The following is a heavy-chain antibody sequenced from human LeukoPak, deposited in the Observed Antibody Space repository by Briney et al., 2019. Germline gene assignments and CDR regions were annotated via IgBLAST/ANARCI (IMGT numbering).Heavy chain of an antibody. J-gene: IGHJ4*02. CDR3: AKGPRYCSGGSCYFDY. CDR2: ISGSGGST. CDR1: GFTFSSYA. Sequence: PGGSLRLSCAASGFTFSSYAMSWVRQAPGKGLEWVSAISGSGGSTYYADSVKGRFTISRDNSKNTLYLQMNSLRAEDTAVYYCAKGPRYCSGGSCYFDYWGQGTLVTVSS. D-gene: IGHD2-15*01. V-gene: IGHV3-23*01.